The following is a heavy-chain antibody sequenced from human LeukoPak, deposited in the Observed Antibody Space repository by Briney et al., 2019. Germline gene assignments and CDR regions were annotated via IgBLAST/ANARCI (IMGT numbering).Heavy chain of an antibody. CDR1: GLTFSDYY. V-gene: IGHV3-11*05. Sequence: GGSLRLSCAAFGLTFSDYYMSWIRQAPGKGLEWVSYISTGSSSTKYADSVRGRFTISRDNAKNSLYLQMNSLRAEDTAVYYCARDFIHRSGEAGYWGQGTLVTVSS. CDR2: ISTGSSST. J-gene: IGHJ4*02. CDR3: ARDFIHRSGEAGY. D-gene: IGHD3-22*01.